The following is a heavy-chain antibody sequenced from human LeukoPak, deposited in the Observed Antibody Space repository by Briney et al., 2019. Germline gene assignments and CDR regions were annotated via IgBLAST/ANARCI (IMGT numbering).Heavy chain of an antibody. D-gene: IGHD2-8*02. CDR2: IWSDGNNR. V-gene: IGHV3-30*02. CDR3: AKDPGASVSGFHMDV. Sequence: PGGSLRLSCAASGFSFRNYGMHWVRQAAGKGLEWVSFIWSDGNNRFYADSVKGRFTLSRHNSKNMLFLQMDTLRAEDTALYYCAKDPGASVSGFHMDVWGKGTTVIVSS. J-gene: IGHJ6*03. CDR1: GFSFRNYG.